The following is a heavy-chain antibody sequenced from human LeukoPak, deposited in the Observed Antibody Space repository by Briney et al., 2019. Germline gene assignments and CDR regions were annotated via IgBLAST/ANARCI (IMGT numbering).Heavy chain of an antibody. CDR2: ISYDGSSK. CDR1: GFTFSSYV. CDR3: ARARSSYGYGDAFDI. Sequence: GGSLRLSCAASGFTFSSYVMHWVRQAPGKGLEWVAVISYDGSSKYYADSVKGRFTISRDNSKNTLYLQMNSLRAEDTAVYYCARARSSYGYGDAFDIWGQGTMVTVSS. J-gene: IGHJ3*02. D-gene: IGHD5-18*01. V-gene: IGHV3-30*04.